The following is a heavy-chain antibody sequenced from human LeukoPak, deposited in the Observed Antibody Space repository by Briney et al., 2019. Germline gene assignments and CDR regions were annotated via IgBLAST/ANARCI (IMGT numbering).Heavy chain of an antibody. CDR3: ARVVPDGYSPN. J-gene: IGHJ1*01. CDR2: IHSSGTT. Sequence: PSETLSLTCAVSGGSISSDYWSWLRRPPGKGLEWIGYIHSSGTTRLNPSLKSRVTMSVDMSNNQFSLKLSSVTATDTAVYYCARVVPDGYSPNWGQGILVTVSS. V-gene: IGHV4-59*01. D-gene: IGHD5-12*01. CDR1: GGSISSDY.